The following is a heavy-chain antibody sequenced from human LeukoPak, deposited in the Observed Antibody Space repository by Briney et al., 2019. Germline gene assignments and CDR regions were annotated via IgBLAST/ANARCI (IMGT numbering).Heavy chain of an antibody. CDR2: ISYDGSNK. J-gene: IGHJ6*02. CDR3: ARDLHSSGWFDYYYYGMDV. D-gene: IGHD6-19*01. Sequence: PGRSLRLSCAASGFTFSSYGMPWVRQAPGKGLEWVAVISYDGSNKYYADSVKGRFTISRDNSKNTLYLQMNSLRAEDTAVYYCARDLHSSGWFDYYYYGMDVWGQGTTVTVSS. V-gene: IGHV3-30*03. CDR1: GFTFSSYG.